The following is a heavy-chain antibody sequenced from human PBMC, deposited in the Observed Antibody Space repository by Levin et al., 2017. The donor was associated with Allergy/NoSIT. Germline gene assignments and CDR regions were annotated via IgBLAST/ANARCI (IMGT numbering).Heavy chain of an antibody. CDR3: TRETILGYRSSWPGNLQAGADYYYDGMDV. V-gene: IGHV3-30*04. D-gene: IGHD6-13*01. Sequence: GGSLRLSCAASGFIFSSYAMHWVRQAPGKGLEWVAVISYDGSNKYYADSVKDRFTVSRDNSKNTLYLEMNSLRIEDTALYFCTRETILGYRSSWPGNLQAGADYYYDGMDVWGQGTTVTVSS. CDR2: ISYDGSNK. CDR1: GFIFSSYA. J-gene: IGHJ6*02.